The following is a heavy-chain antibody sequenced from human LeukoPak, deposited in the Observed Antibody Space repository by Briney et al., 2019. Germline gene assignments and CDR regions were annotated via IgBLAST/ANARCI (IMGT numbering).Heavy chain of an antibody. J-gene: IGHJ4*02. CDR3: ARVRMYGSGSHGINY. Sequence: PQTLSLTWTVSGGSISSGGYYWSWIRQHPGKGLEWIGYIYYSGSTYYNPSLKSRVTISVDTSKNQFSLKLSSVTAADTAVYYCARVRMYGSGSHGINYWGQGTLVTVSS. D-gene: IGHD3-10*01. V-gene: IGHV4-31*02. CDR2: IYYSGST. CDR1: GGSISSGGYY.